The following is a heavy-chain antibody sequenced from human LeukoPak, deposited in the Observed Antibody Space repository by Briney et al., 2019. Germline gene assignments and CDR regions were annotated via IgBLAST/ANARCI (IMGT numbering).Heavy chain of an antibody. V-gene: IGHV4-38-2*01. Sequence: SETLSLTCAVSGYSISSGYYWGWIRQPPGEGLEWIGNIHHSGSTYYTPSLKSRVTISVDTSKNQFSLNLSSVAATDTAVYYCARHLGYCSSNSCSNWFDPWGQGALVTVSS. J-gene: IGHJ5*02. D-gene: IGHD2-2*01. CDR2: IHHSGST. CDR3: ARHLGYCSSNSCSNWFDP. CDR1: GYSISSGYY.